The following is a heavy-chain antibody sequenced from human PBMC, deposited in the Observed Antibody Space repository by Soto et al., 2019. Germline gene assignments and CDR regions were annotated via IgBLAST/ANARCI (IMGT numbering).Heavy chain of an antibody. CDR3: ARDATFGTKGGSCDI. Sequence: QVQLVESGGGVVQPGGSLRLSCAAAGFTLRIYSMHWLRQSPGKGQEWVAVMWYDGTNKYYGESVKGRFTISRDNSENTLYLQMNSVRVEDTAVYYCARDATFGTKGGSCDIWGHGTLVTVSS. CDR1: GFTLRIYS. V-gene: IGHV3-33*01. J-gene: IGHJ3*02. D-gene: IGHD3-16*01. CDR2: MWYDGTNK.